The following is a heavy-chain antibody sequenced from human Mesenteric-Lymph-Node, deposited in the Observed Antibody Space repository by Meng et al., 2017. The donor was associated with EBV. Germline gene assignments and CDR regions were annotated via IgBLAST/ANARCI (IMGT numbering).Heavy chain of an antibody. V-gene: IGHV3-23*01. CDR1: GLIFSSYA. Sequence: EVELWEAGGGLVQPGGSLRLSCAASGLIFSSYAMSWVRQAPGKGLEWVADITGSGGGTDYADSVKGRFTISRDNSKNTLYLQMNSLRAEDTAVYYCANTYVFEYWGQGTLVTVSS. CDR3: ANTYVFEY. J-gene: IGHJ4*02. D-gene: IGHD2/OR15-2a*01. CDR2: ITGSGGGT.